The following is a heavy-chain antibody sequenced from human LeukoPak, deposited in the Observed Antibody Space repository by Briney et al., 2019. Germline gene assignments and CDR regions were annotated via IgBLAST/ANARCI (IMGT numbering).Heavy chain of an antibody. CDR3: ARQSSRGDYYFDY. V-gene: IGHV4-34*01. CDR1: GGSFSGYY. Sequence: PSETLSLTCAVYGGSFSGYYWSWIRQPPGKGLEWIGSIYYSGSTYYNPSLKSRVTISVDTSKTQFSLKLSSVTAADTAVYYCARQSSRGDYYFDYWGQGTLVTVSS. D-gene: IGHD2-21*02. J-gene: IGHJ4*02. CDR2: IYYSGST.